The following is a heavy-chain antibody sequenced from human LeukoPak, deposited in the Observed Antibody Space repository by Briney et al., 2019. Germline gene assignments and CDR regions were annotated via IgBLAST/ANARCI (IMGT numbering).Heavy chain of an antibody. CDR2: INPNSGGT. CDR1: GYTFTGYY. D-gene: IGHD3-22*01. J-gene: IGHJ5*02. V-gene: IGHV1-2*06. Sequence: ASVKVSCKASGYTFTGYYMHWVRQAPGQGLEWMGRINPNSGGTNYAQKFQDRVTMTRDTSISTAYMELSRLRSDDTAVYYCARLGITMIVVVDNNWFDPWGQGTLVTVSS. CDR3: ARLGITMIVVVDNNWFDP.